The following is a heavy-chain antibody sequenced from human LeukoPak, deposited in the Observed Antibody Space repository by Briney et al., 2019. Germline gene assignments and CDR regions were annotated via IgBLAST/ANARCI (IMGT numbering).Heavy chain of an antibody. CDR2: ISYDGSNK. Sequence: WGSLRLSCAASGFTFSSYGMHWVRQAPGKGLEWVAVISYDGSNKYYADSVKGRFTIFRDNSMNTLHLQMNSLGDEDTAVYYCAQAWRWLQPNYWGQGTLVTVSS. V-gene: IGHV3-30*18. CDR3: AQAWRWLQPNY. CDR1: GFTFSSYG. D-gene: IGHD5-24*01. J-gene: IGHJ4*02.